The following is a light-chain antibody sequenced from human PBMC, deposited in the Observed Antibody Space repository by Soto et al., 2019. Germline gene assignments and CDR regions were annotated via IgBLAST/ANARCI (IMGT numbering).Light chain of an antibody. V-gene: IGLV2-8*01. CDR1: SSDVGAYNF. Sequence: QCALAQPPSESGSPGQSVTISCTGTSSDVGAYNFVSWYQQLPGKAPKLLIYEVTTRPSGVPDRFSGSKSGNTASLTVSGLQAEDEADYDCSSYAGSITIYVFGTGTKLTVL. CDR2: EVT. J-gene: IGLJ1*01. CDR3: SSYAGSITIYV.